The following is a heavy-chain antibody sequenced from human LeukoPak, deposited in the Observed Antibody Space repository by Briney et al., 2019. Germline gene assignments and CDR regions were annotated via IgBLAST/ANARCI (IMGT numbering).Heavy chain of an antibody. CDR3: ARVGHYCSSTSCYTGTDWFDP. V-gene: IGHV4-59*01. D-gene: IGHD2-2*02. J-gene: IGHJ5*02. CDR2: IYHTGST. CDR1: GGSIRSFF. Sequence: SETLSLTCTVSGGSIRSFFWSWLRQPPGKPLEWLGHIYHTGSTNYNPSLKSRVTISVDTSKNQFSLKLSSVTAADTAVYYCARVGHYCSSTSCYTGTDWFDPWGQGTLVTVSS.